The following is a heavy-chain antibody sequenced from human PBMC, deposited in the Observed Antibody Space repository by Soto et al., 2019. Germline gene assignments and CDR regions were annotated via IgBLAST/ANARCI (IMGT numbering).Heavy chain of an antibody. CDR3: AKGSSGCRLWSNFDC. J-gene: IGHJ4*02. CDR1: GFTFSSYA. D-gene: IGHD3-22*01. CDR2: ISGSGGST. Sequence: EVQLLESGGGLVQPGGSLRLSCAASGFTFSSYAMSWVRQAPGKGLEWVSAISGSGGSTYYADSVKGRFTISRDNSKNTLNLQMNSLRAEDTAVYYCAKGSSGCRLWSNFDCWGQGTLGTGSS. V-gene: IGHV3-23*01.